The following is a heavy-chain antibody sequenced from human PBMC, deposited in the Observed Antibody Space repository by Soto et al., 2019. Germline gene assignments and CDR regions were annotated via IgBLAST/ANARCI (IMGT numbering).Heavy chain of an antibody. J-gene: IGHJ4*02. Sequence: LRLSCAASGFVFNMYWMHWVRQVPGEGPEWVTRINDDGTRTDYADSAKGRFTISRDNAKDILYLQMNALRVDDTAVYYCIRGPRPSSVGTGAFWGQGTLVTVSS. V-gene: IGHV3-74*01. CDR1: GFVFNMYW. CDR2: INDDGTRT. CDR3: IRGPRPSSVGTGAF. D-gene: IGHD3-10*01.